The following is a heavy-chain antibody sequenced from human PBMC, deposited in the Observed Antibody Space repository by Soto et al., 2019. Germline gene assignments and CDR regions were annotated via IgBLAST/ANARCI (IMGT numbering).Heavy chain of an antibody. J-gene: IGHJ5*02. CDR2: VSYSGST. D-gene: IGHD5-12*01. Sequence: SETLSLTCTVSGGSISTYYWGWIRQPPGKGLEWMGYVSYSGSTNYNPSLKSRVTISVDKSKNQFSLKLSSVTAADTAVYYCARGAAYSGYDFGRFDPWGQGALVTVSS. CDR1: GGSISTYY. CDR3: ARGAAYSGYDFGRFDP. V-gene: IGHV4-59*01.